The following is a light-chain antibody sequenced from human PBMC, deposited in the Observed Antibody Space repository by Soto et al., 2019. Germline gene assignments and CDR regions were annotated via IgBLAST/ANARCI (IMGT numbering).Light chain of an antibody. J-gene: IGKJ1*01. CDR2: GAS. Sequence: EIVLTQSPGTLSLSPGERATLSWRASQSVSNNYLAWYQQQPGQAPRLLIYGASSRATGIPDRLSGSGSGTDFTLTTSRMEPEDFAVYYCQQYGSSRTFGQGTKVDIK. CDR3: QQYGSSRT. CDR1: QSVSNNY. V-gene: IGKV3-20*01.